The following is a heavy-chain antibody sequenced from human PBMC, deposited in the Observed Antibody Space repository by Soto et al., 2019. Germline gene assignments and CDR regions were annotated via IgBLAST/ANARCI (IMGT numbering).Heavy chain of an antibody. V-gene: IGHV3-49*03. D-gene: IGHD4-17*01. CDR3: ARDGPEYYYGDYKYYFDY. CDR2: IRSKTYGGTT. Sequence: PGGSLRLSCTASGFTFGDYAMSWFRQAPGKGLEWVGFIRSKTYGGTTEYAASVKGRFTISRDDSKSIAYLQMNSLKTEDTALYYCARDGPEYYYGDYKYYFDYWGQGTLVTVSS. J-gene: IGHJ4*02. CDR1: GFTFGDYA.